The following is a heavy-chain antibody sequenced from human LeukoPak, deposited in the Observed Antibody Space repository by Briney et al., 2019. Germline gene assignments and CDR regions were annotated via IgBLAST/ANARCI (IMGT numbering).Heavy chain of an antibody. V-gene: IGHV4-34*01. CDR2: INHSGST. D-gene: IGHD3-10*01. CDR1: GGSFSGYY. J-gene: IGHJ4*02. Sequence: SETLSLTCAVYGGSFSGYYWSWIRQPPGKGLEWIGEINHSGSTNYNPSLKSRVTISVDTSKNQFSLKLSSVTAADTAVYYCARGPYYARPRIWGQGTPVTVSS. CDR3: ARGPYYARPRI.